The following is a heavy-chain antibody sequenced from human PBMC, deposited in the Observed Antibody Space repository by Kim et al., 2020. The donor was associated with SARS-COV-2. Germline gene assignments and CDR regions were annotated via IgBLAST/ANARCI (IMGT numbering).Heavy chain of an antibody. V-gene: IGHV4-59*01. CDR2: IYYSGST. CDR1: GGSISSYY. J-gene: IGHJ3*02. D-gene: IGHD3-10*01. CDR3: ASQSTKWFGDRTGAFDI. Sequence: SETLSLTCTVSGGSISSYYWSWIRQPPGKGLEWIGYIYYSGSTNYNPSLKSRVTISVDTSKNQFSLKLSSVTATDTAVYYCASQSTKWFGDRTGAFDIWGQGTMVTVSS.